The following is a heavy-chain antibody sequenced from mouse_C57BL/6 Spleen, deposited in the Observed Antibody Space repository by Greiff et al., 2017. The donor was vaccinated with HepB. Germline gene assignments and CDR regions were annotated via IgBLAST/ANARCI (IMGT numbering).Heavy chain of an antibody. J-gene: IGHJ3*01. V-gene: IGHV10-1*01. CDR1: GFSFNTYA. D-gene: IGHD2-4*01. Sequence: EVKLLESGGGLVQPKGSLKLSCAASGFSFNTYAMNWVRQAPGKGLEWVARIRSKSNNYATYYADSVKDRFTISRDDSESMLYLQMNNLKTEDTAMYYCVRHSDFFAYWGQGTLVTVSA. CDR2: IRSKSNNYAT. CDR3: VRHSDFFAY.